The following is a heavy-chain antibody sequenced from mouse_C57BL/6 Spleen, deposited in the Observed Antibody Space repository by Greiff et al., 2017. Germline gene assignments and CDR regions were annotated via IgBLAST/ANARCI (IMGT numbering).Heavy chain of an antibody. Sequence: EVKLLESGAEFVRPGASVKFSCTASGFNIKDYYMPWVHQTPEQGLEWIGRIDPEDGDTDYAPKFQGKVTMTADTASNTAYLQLSSLTSEDTALYYCAPDCYGSSYRDFDVWGTGTTVTVSS. D-gene: IGHD1-1*01. J-gene: IGHJ1*03. CDR1: GFNIKDYY. V-gene: IGHV14-1*01. CDR3: APDCYGSSYRDFDV. CDR2: IDPEDGDT.